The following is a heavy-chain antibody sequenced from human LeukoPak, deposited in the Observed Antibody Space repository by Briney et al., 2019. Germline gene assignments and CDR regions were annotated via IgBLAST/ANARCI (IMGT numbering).Heavy chain of an antibody. D-gene: IGHD5-18*01. CDR1: GYSFTNYW. CDR3: AGQFKMVTAYDY. Sequence: GESLKISCKASGYSFTNYWIGWVRQMPGKGLEWMGSIYPADSDTRNRPSFQGQVTISADKSINTAYLQLSSLKASDTAMYYCAGQFKMVTAYDYWGQGTLVTVSS. J-gene: IGHJ4*02. CDR2: IYPADSDT. V-gene: IGHV5-51*01.